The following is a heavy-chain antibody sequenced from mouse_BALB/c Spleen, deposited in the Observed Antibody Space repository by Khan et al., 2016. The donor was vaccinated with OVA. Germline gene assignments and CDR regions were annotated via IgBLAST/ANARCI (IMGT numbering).Heavy chain of an antibody. CDR1: GFSLTNYG. Sequence: VQLQESGPGPVAPSQSLSITCTISGFSLTNYGVHWVRQPPGKGLEWLVVIWSDGSTTYNSALKSRLTISKDNSKSQVFLKVNSLQTDDTAMYFCARQPYYHYNIMDYWGQGTSGTVSS. CDR3: ARQPYYHYNIMDY. J-gene: IGHJ4*01. CDR2: IWSDGST. V-gene: IGHV2-6-1*01. D-gene: IGHD2-4*01.